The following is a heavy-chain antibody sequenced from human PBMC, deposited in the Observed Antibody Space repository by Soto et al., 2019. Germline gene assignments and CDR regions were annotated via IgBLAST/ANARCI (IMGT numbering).Heavy chain of an antibody. V-gene: IGHV2-5*01. J-gene: IGHJ5*02. Sequence: SGPTLVNPTQTLTLTCTFSGFSLNTFGVGVGWIRQPPGKALEWLALISRNDDKRYSPSLKSRLTITKDTSKNQVVLTMTNMDPVDTATYYRAHGITSGNYHYYFDPWGQGALVTVSS. CDR3: AHGITSGNYHYYFDP. CDR2: ISRNDDK. D-gene: IGHD3-16*01. CDR1: GFSLNTFGVG.